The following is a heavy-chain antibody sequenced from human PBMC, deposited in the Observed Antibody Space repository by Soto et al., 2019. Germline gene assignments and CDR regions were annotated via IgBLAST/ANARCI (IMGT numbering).Heavy chain of an antibody. CDR2: ISGSGGST. V-gene: IGHV3-23*01. CDR3: AKGKLRISYYYYGMDV. Sequence: GGSLRLSCAASGFTFSSYAMSWVRQAPGKGLEWVSAISGSGGSTYYADSVKGRFTISRDNSKNTLYLQMNSLRAEDTAVYYCAKGKLRISYYYYGMDVWGQGTTVTVSS. D-gene: IGHD4-17*01. J-gene: IGHJ6*02. CDR1: GFTFSSYA.